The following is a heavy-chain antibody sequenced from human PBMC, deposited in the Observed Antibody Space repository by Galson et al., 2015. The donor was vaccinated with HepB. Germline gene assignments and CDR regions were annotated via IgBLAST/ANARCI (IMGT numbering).Heavy chain of an antibody. CDR1: GFTFSSYG. Sequence: SLRLSCAASGFTFSSYGMHWVRQAPGKGLEWVAVISYDGSNKYYADSVKGRFTISRDNSKNTLYLQMNSLRAEDTAVYYCAKDLSYSGDYYFDYWGQGTLVTVSS. CDR3: AKDLSYSGDYYFDY. J-gene: IGHJ4*02. D-gene: IGHD6-19*01. CDR2: ISYDGSNK. V-gene: IGHV3-30*18.